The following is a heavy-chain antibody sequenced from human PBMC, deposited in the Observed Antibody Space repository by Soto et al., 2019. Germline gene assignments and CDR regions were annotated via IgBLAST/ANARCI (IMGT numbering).Heavy chain of an antibody. CDR1: GGSISSSSYN. D-gene: IGHD3-16*01. CDR2: IYYSGST. V-gene: IGHV4-39*01. CDR3: ARGGNGYYGLDV. J-gene: IGHJ6*02. Sequence: SETLSLTCTVSGGSISSSSYNWGWIRQPPGKGLEWIGSIYYSGSTYYNPSLKSRVTISVDASKNQFSLKLSSVTAADTAVYYCARGGNGYYGLDVWGQGTTVTVSS.